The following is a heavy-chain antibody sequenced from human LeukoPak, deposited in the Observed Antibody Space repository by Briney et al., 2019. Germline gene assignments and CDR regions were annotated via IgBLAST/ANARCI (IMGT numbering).Heavy chain of an antibody. V-gene: IGHV1-8*03. CDR2: MNPNSGNT. Sequence: GASVEVSCKASGYTFTSYDINWVRQATGQGLEWMGWMNPNSGNTGYAQKFQGRVTITRNTSISTAYMELSSLRSEDTAVYYCARSRFEYSSSLDIWGQGTMVTVSS. CDR3: ARSRFEYSSSLDI. J-gene: IGHJ3*02. CDR1: GYTFTSYD. D-gene: IGHD6-6*01.